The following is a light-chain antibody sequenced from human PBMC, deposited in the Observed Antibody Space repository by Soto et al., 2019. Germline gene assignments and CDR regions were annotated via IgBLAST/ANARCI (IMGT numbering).Light chain of an antibody. J-gene: IGKJ1*01. V-gene: IGKV3D-15*01. Sequence: IRVWKSAATLSLNKGERATLSCRASQRVSSYLAWYQQKPGQAPRLLIYDTSNRATGIPARFSGSGSGTDFTLTISSLQSEDFAVYYCQQYDKWPTWTFGQVTKVDIK. CDR2: DTS. CDR3: QQYDKWPTWT. CDR1: QRVSSY.